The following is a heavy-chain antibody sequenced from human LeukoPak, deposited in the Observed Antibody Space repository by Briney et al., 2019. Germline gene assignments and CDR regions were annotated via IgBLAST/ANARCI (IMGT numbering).Heavy chain of an antibody. J-gene: IGHJ3*02. CDR3: ASHYSGSASRRAFDI. CDR1: GFTVNNNY. D-gene: IGHD1-26*01. CDR2: SYSGGTI. Sequence: PGGSLSLSCAASGFTVNNNYMSWVRQAPGKGLEWVSISYSGGTIYYADSVKGRFTISRDNSKNTCYLQMNSLRAEDTALYYCASHYSGSASRRAFDIRGQGTMVTVSS. V-gene: IGHV3-53*01.